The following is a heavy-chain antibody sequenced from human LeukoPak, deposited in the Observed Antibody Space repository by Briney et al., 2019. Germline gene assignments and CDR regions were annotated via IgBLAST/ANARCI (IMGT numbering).Heavy chain of an antibody. Sequence: PGGSLRLSCAASGFTFTSHAVHWVRQAPGKGLEWVAVLSDAGRVTLYSDSVKGRFTVSRDNPSNTLFLQMNSLRAEDSAVYYCARDIRGYIQSDGYFDYWGRGTLVTVSS. J-gene: IGHJ4*02. D-gene: IGHD1-1*01. CDR2: LSDAGRVT. CDR3: ARDIRGYIQSDGYFDY. CDR1: GFTFTSHA. V-gene: IGHV3-30*04.